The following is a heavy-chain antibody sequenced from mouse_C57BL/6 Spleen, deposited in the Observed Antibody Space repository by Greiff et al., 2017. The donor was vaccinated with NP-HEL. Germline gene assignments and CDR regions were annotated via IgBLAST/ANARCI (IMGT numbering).Heavy chain of an antibody. J-gene: IGHJ4*01. CDR3: ARSYYSNYRYAMDY. Sequence: VQLQQSGPELVKPGASVKISCKASGYTFTDYYMNWVKQSHGKSLEWIGDINPNNGGTSYNQKFKGKATLTVDKSSSTAYMELRSLTSEDSAVYYCARSYYSNYRYAMDYWGQGTSVTVSS. CDR1: GYTFTDYY. V-gene: IGHV1-26*01. CDR2: INPNNGGT. D-gene: IGHD2-5*01.